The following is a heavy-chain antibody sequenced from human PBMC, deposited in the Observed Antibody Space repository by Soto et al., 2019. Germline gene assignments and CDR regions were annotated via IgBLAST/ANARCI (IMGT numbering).Heavy chain of an antibody. V-gene: IGHV5-10-1*01. Sequence: GESLKISCKGSGYSFTSYWISWVRQMPGKGLEWMGRIDPSDSYTNYSSSFQGHVTISADKSISTAYLQWSSLKASDTAMYYCAITGNQLVLYYYYGMDVWGQGTTVTVSS. J-gene: IGHJ6*02. CDR1: GYSFTSYW. CDR3: AITGNQLVLYYYYGMDV. CDR2: IDPSDSYT. D-gene: IGHD6-6*01.